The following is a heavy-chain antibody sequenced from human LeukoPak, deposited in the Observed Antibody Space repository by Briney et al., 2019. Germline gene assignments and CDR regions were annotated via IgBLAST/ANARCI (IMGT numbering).Heavy chain of an antibody. V-gene: IGHV1-2*02. J-gene: IGHJ4*02. Sequence: GASVKVSCKASGYTFTSYYMHWVRQAPGQGLEWMGWINPNSGGTNYAQKFQGRVTMTRDTSISTAYMELSRLRSDDTAVYYCARDRMAAAHFDYWGQGTLVTVSS. CDR2: INPNSGGT. D-gene: IGHD6-13*01. CDR3: ARDRMAAAHFDY. CDR1: GYTFTSYY.